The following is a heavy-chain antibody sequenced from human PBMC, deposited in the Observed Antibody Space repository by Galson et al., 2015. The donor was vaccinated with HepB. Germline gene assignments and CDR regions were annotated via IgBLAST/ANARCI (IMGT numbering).Heavy chain of an antibody. CDR3: ASDYYGSGTHSAFDI. J-gene: IGHJ3*02. V-gene: IGHV3-33*08. Sequence: SLRLSCAASGFTFSSYGMHWVRQAPGKGLEWVAVIWYDGSNKYYADSVKGRFTISRDNSKNTLYLQMNSLRAEDTAVYYCASDYYGSGTHSAFDIWGQGTMVTVSS. CDR1: GFTFSSYG. CDR2: IWYDGSNK. D-gene: IGHD3-10*01.